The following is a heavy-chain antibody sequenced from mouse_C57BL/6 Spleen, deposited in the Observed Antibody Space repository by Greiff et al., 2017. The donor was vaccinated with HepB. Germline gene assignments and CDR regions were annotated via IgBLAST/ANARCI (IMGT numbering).Heavy chain of an antibody. D-gene: IGHD2-4*01. Sequence: VQLQQSGAELVRPGASVTLSCKASGYTFTDYEMHWVKQTPVHGLEWIGAIDPETGGTAYNQKVKGKAILTADKSSSTAYMELRSLTSEDSAVYYCTFIYYDYGGYFDVWGTGTTVTVSS. J-gene: IGHJ1*03. CDR3: TFIYYDYGGYFDV. CDR1: GYTFTDYE. V-gene: IGHV1-15*01. CDR2: IDPETGGT.